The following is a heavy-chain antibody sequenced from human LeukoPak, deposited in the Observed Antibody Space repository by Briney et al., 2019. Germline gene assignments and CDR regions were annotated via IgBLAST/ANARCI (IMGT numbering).Heavy chain of an antibody. V-gene: IGHV3-9*01. D-gene: IGHD6-13*01. CDR3: AKDVGYSSYYFDY. J-gene: IGHJ4*02. Sequence: GRSLRLSCAASGFTFDDYAMHWVRQAPGKALEWVSGLSWSSGSISYADSVKGRFTISRDNAKNSLYLQMNSLRAEDTALYYCAKDVGYSSYYFDYWGQGTLVTVSS. CDR1: GFTFDDYA. CDR2: LSWSSGSI.